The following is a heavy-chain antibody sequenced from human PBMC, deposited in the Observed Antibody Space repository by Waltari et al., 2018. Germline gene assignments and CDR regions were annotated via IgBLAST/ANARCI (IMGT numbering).Heavy chain of an antibody. D-gene: IGHD2-15*01. Sequence: EVQLVESGGGLIQAGGSLRLSCAASGFTVISPYMAWVRQAPGKGLESVAISYSHGTTSYADSVKGRFTISRDNSKNTLFLQMSSVRVDDTAMYYCTTRVAISGVPGMPDYWGQGTLVTVSS. CDR2: SYSHGTT. J-gene: IGHJ4*02. CDR1: GFTVISPY. V-gene: IGHV3-53*01. CDR3: TTRVAISGVPGMPDY.